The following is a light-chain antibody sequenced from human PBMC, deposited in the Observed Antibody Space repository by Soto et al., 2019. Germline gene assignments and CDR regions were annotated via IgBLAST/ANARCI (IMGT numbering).Light chain of an antibody. CDR2: SNN. V-gene: IGLV1-44*01. Sequence: QSVLTQPPSASGTPGQRVTIPCSGSSSNIGSNTVNWYQQLPGTAPKLVIYSNNQRPSGVPDRFSGSKPGTSASLAISGLQSEDEADYYCVAWDDSLNGYVVFGGGTKVTVL. CDR3: VAWDDSLNGYVV. CDR1: SSNIGSNT. J-gene: IGLJ2*01.